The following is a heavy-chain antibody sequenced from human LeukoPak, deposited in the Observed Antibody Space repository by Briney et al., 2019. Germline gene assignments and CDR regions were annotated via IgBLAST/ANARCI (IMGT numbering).Heavy chain of an antibody. V-gene: IGHV1-2*02. D-gene: IGHD3-10*01. CDR1: GYTFTSYG. CDR3: ARDRDYGSGIFDY. CDR2: INPNSGGT. Sequence: ASVKVSCKASGYTFTSYGISWVRQAPGQGLEWMGWINPNSGGTNYAQKFQGRVTMTRGTSISTAYMELNRLRSDDTAVYYCARDRDYGSGIFDYWGQGTLVTVSS. J-gene: IGHJ4*02.